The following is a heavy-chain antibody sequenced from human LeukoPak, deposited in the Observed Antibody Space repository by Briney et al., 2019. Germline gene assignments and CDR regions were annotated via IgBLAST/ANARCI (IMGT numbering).Heavy chain of an antibody. CDR3: ASAQARELSSVGLFQH. CDR1: GGTFSSYA. D-gene: IGHD1-26*01. CDR2: IIPIFGTA. V-gene: IGHV1-69*13. J-gene: IGHJ1*01. Sequence: ASVKVSCKASGGTFSSYAISWVRQAPGQGLEWMGGIIPIFGTANYAQKFQGRVTITADESTSTAYMELSSLRSEDTAVYYCASAQARELSSVGLFQHWGQGTLVTVSS.